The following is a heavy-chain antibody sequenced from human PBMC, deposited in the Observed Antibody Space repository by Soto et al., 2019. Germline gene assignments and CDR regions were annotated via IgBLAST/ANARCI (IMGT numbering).Heavy chain of an antibody. D-gene: IGHD5-12*01. CDR1: GFSFSRYG. CDR2: ISWDGLAQ. CDR3: ARALFPDVDIYAMDV. J-gene: IGHJ6*02. V-gene: IGHV3-30*03. Sequence: VQLVESGGGVVQPGRSLRLLCEASGFSFSRYGMHWVRQAPGMGLEWVAVISWDGLAQYYADSVKGRFTISRDNSKNTVYLQMNTLSAEDTAVYYCARALFPDVDIYAMDVWGQGTTVTVSS.